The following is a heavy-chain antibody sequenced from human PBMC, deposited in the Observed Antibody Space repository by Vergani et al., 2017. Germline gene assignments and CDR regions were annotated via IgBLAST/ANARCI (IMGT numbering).Heavy chain of an antibody. Sequence: EVQLLESGGDLVQPGGSLRLSCVASGFTFSHFAMSWVRQAPGKGLEWVSTLSASDRRTHYADSVKGRFTISRDNSKNTLFLHMNSLRPEDTAVYYCAKVGRSEVACTFGAFDIWGQGTMVTVSS. CDR3: AKVGRSEVACTFGAFDI. D-gene: IGHD6-19*01. CDR1: GFTFSHFA. J-gene: IGHJ3*02. CDR2: LSASDRRT. V-gene: IGHV3-23*01.